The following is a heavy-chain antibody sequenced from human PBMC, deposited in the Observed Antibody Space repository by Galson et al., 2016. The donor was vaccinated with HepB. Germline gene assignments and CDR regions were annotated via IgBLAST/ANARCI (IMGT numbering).Heavy chain of an antibody. CDR2: IWYNGSKK. J-gene: IGHJ6*03. V-gene: IGHV3-33*08. Sequence: SLRLSCAASGFGFRSYGMHWVRQAPGKGLEWVAVIWYNGSKKNYVDAVKGRFTISRDNSKNMLYLQMDSLRVEDTAVYYCASGGSRGWGYYYYMDVWGKGTTVTVSS. CDR1: GFGFRSYG. CDR3: ASGGSRGWGYYYYMDV. D-gene: IGHD3-16*01.